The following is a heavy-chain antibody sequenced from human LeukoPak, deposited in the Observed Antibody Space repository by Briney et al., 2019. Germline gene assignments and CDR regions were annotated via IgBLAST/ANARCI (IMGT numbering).Heavy chain of an antibody. CDR1: GFTFSNAW. CDR3: AKDSRHIVVVTAIQSSYFDY. CDR2: ISYDGNNE. J-gene: IGHJ4*02. V-gene: IGHV3-30*18. Sequence: GGSLRLSCAASGFTFSNAWLNWVRQAPGKGLEWVAFISYDGNNEHCADSVKGRFTISRDKSKNTLYLQMNSLRAEDTAVYYCAKDSRHIVVVTAIQSSYFDYWGQGTLVTVSS. D-gene: IGHD2-21*02.